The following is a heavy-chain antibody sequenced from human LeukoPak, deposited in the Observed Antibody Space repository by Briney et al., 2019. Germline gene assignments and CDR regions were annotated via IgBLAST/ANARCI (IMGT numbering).Heavy chain of an antibody. V-gene: IGHV3-53*04. CDR1: GFAVSSNY. CDR3: ARAFYQYGSGSFDYYYGMDV. Sequence: GGSLRLSCAASGFAVSSNYMNWVRQAPGKGLEWVSVIYTGGRTYYADAVKDRFTISRHDSKNTLYLQMNSLRAEDTAVYYCARAFYQYGSGSFDYYYGMDVWGQGTTVTVSS. J-gene: IGHJ6*02. D-gene: IGHD3-10*01. CDR2: IYTGGRT.